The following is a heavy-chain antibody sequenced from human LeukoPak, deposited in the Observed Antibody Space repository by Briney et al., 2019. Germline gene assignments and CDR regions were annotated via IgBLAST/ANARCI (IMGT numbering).Heavy chain of an antibody. J-gene: IGHJ6*03. V-gene: IGHV4-59*12. CDR1: GGSISSDY. D-gene: IGHD6-6*01. CDR2: MSYSGRS. Sequence: SETLSLTCTVSGGSISSDYWSWFRQPPGKELEWIGYMSYSGRSNYNPSLKSRVTISVDTSKNQFSLKLSSVTAADTAVYYCARVFGWGSSSYYYYYYMDVWGKGTTVTVSS. CDR3: ARVFGWGSSSYYYYYYMDV.